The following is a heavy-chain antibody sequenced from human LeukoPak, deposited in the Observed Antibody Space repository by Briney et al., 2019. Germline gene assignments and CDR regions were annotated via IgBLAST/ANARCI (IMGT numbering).Heavy chain of an antibody. CDR3: ARGSGSGKYAYYYGMDV. Sequence: SETMSLTCTVSGGSISDYYWSWIRQPPGRGLEWIGCIFYTGTPNYNPSLKSRATISVDTSKNQLALKLNSVTAADTAVYNCARGSGSGKYAYYYGMDVWGKGTTVTVSS. CDR1: GGSISDYY. J-gene: IGHJ6*04. CDR2: IFYTGTP. V-gene: IGHV4-59*01. D-gene: IGHD3-10*01.